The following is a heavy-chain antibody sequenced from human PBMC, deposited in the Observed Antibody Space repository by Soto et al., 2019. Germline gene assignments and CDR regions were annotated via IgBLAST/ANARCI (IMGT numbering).Heavy chain of an antibody. D-gene: IGHD6-6*01. CDR1: GGTFSSYA. CDR2: IIPIFGTA. J-gene: IGHJ4*02. CDR3: ARGRAARPSWYFDY. Sequence: QVQLVQSGAEVKKPGSSVKVSCKASGGTFSSYAISWVRQAPGQGLEWMGGIIPIFGTANYAQKFQGRVTMNADESTSTADMELGSLRSEDTAVYYCARGRAARPSWYFDYWGQGTLVTVSS. V-gene: IGHV1-69*01.